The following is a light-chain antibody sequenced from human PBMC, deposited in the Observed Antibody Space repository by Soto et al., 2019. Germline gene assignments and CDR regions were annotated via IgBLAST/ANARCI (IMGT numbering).Light chain of an antibody. CDR1: QGINNF. J-gene: IGKJ3*01. CDR3: QKYNRAPFT. V-gene: IGKV1-27*01. Sequence: DIQMTQSPSSLSASVGDRVTLTCRASQGINNFLAWYQQKPGKVPKLLIYAASTLHSGVPSRFSGSGSGTDCTLTISSLQPEDVANYYCQKYNRAPFTFGPGTKVEIK. CDR2: AAS.